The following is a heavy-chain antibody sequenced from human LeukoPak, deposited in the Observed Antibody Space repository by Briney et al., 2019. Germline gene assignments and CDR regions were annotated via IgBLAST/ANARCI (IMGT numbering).Heavy chain of an antibody. Sequence: PSQTLSLTCTVSGVSVSSGHNYWSWLRQPPGKGLEWIGYTHYSENTYYNPSLKSRVTISVDTSKNQSSLKLSSVTAADTAVYYCARDGGSGRFDYWGQGTLVTVSS. CDR1: GVSVSSGHNY. D-gene: IGHD2-15*01. CDR2: THYSENT. V-gene: IGHV4-30-4*01. CDR3: ARDGGSGRFDY. J-gene: IGHJ4*02.